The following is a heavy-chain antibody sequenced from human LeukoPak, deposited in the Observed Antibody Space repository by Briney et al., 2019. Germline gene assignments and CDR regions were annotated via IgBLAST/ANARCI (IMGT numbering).Heavy chain of an antibody. J-gene: IGHJ3*02. CDR3: ARGPNYDFWSGFNALDI. D-gene: IGHD3-3*01. CDR2: IKQDGSEK. V-gene: IGHV3-7*01. Sequence: GGSLRLSCAASGFTFSSYAMSWVRQAPGKGLEWVANIKQDGSEKYYVDSVKGRFTISKDNAKNSLYLQMHSLRAEDTAMYYCARGPNYDFWSGFNALDIWGQGTMVTVSS. CDR1: GFTFSSYA.